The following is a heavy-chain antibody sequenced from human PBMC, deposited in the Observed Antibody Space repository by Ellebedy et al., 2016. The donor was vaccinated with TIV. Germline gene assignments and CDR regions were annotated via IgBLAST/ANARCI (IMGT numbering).Heavy chain of an antibody. V-gene: IGHV3-48*04. D-gene: IGHD4-17*01. J-gene: IGHJ4*02. Sequence: GESLKISXAASGFTFSRYSMNWVRQAPGKGLEWVSYISSSSSTIYYADSVKGRFTISRDNAKNSLYLQMNSLRAEDTAVYYCARTVTTETYGYFDYWGQGTLVTVSS. CDR3: ARTVTTETYGYFDY. CDR2: ISSSSSTI. CDR1: GFTFSRYS.